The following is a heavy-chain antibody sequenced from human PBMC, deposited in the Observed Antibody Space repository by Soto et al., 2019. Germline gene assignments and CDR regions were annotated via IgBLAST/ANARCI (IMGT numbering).Heavy chain of an antibody. D-gene: IGHD3-3*01. CDR1: GFTFTSYG. V-gene: IGHV3-33*01. J-gene: IGHJ4*02. CDR2: IGYDGSNK. CDR3: ARDRRFLEWLDY. Sequence: QMHLVESGGGVVQPGRSLTLSCVASGFTFTSYGIHWVRQAPGKGLEWVAVIGYDGSNKYYGDSVKGRFSISRDNSKNTVSLQRNSLRAEDTAVYYCARDRRFLEWLDYWGQGTLVSVSS.